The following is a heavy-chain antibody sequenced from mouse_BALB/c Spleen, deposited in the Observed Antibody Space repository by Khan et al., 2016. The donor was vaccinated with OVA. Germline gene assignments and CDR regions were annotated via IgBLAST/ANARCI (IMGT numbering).Heavy chain of an antibody. D-gene: IGHD2-1*01. V-gene: IGHV1S81*02. CDR3: VRNADFGNYFDY. J-gene: IGHJ2*01. CDR2: IYPGDGRT. CDR1: GYTFTNYW. Sequence: QVQLQQPGAELVKPGASVNLSCKASGYTFTNYWVHWVKQRPGQGLEWIGEIYPGDGRTTNNEKFKSKATLTVEKVSSTAYMQLPSLTSEDSAVYYCVRNADFGNYFDYWGQGTTLTVSS.